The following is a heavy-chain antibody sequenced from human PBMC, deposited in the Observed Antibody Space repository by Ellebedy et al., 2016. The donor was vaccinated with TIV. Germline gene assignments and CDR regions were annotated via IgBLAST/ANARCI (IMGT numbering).Heavy chain of an antibody. D-gene: IGHD1-1*01. V-gene: IGHV4-4*02. CDR1: GDSVTNSAYW. Sequence: MPSETLSLTCAVFGDSVTNSAYWWSWVRQSPGKGLEWIGEVSHSGHNNYTPSIKSRVTISLVESKNQISLRLTSVTAADTAVYYCARARDNWNLNWGQGTLVTVSS. J-gene: IGHJ4*02. CDR2: VSHSGHN. CDR3: ARARDNWNLN.